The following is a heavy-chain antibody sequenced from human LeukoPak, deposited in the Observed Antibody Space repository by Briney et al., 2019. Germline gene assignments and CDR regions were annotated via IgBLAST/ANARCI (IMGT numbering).Heavy chain of an antibody. J-gene: IGHJ6*02. CDR3: ARDRGLGSSYGMDV. D-gene: IGHD3-10*01. Sequence: PGGSLRLSCAASGFTFSSYEMTWVRQAPGKGLEWVSSISSSSSYIYYADSVKGRFTISRDNAKNSLYLQMNSLRAEDTAVYYCARDRGLGSSYGMDVWGQGTTVTVSS. V-gene: IGHV3-21*01. CDR2: ISSSSSYI. CDR1: GFTFSSYE.